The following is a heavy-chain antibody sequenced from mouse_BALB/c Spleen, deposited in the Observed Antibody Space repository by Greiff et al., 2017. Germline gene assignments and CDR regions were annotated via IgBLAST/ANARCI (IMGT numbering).Heavy chain of an antibody. Sequence: EVQLQQSGAELVRPGALVKLSCKASGFNIKDYYMHWVKQRPEQGLEWIGWIDPENGNTIYDPKFQGKASITADTSSNTAYLQLSSLTSEDTAVYYCARADGSSSYYFDYWGQGTTLTVSS. CDR3: ARADGSSSYYFDY. V-gene: IGHV14-1*02. D-gene: IGHD1-1*01. J-gene: IGHJ2*01. CDR1: GFNIKDYY. CDR2: IDPENGNT.